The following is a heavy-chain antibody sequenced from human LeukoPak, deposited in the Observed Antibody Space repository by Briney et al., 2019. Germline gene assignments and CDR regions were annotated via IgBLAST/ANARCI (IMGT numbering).Heavy chain of an antibody. CDR1: GFPFSSYA. V-gene: IGHV3-64D*09. J-gene: IGHJ6*02. D-gene: IGHD2-15*01. Sequence: GGFLRLSCSASGFPFSSYAMHWVRQAPGKGLEYVSAISDSGGSTYYADSVKGRFTISRDNSKNTLYLQMSSLRAEDTAVYFCVRGYSFGPYGMDVWGQGTTVTVSS. CDR3: VRGYSFGPYGMDV. CDR2: ISDSGGST.